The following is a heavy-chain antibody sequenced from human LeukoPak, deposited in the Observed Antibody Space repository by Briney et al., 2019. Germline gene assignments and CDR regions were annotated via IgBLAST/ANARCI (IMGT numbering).Heavy chain of an antibody. V-gene: IGHV3-23*01. J-gene: IGHJ6*03. D-gene: IGHD3-10*01. CDR1: GFTFSSYA. Sequence: GGSLRLSCAASGFTFSSYAMSWVRQAPGKGLEWVSAISGSGGSTYYADSVKGRFTISRDNSKNTLYLQMNSLRAEDTAVYYCAKSSGGGLYYYYYMDVWGKGTTVTVSS. CDR2: ISGSGGST. CDR3: AKSSGGGLYYYYYMDV.